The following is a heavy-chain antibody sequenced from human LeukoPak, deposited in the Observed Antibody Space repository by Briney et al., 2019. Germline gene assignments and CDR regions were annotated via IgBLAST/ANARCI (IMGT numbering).Heavy chain of an antibody. CDR3: AKILASYDSSGFDY. V-gene: IGHV3-23*01. J-gene: IGHJ4*02. D-gene: IGHD3-22*01. CDR1: GFTFSSYA. Sequence: PGASLRLSCAASGFTFSSYATSWVRQAPGKGLEWVSAISGSGGSTYYADSVKGRFTISRDNSKNTLYLQMNSLRAEDTAVYYCAKILASYDSSGFDYWGQGTLVTVSS. CDR2: ISGSGGST.